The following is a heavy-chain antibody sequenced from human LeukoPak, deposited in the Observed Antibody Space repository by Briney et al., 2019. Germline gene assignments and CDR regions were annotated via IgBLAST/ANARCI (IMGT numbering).Heavy chain of an antibody. V-gene: IGHV4-34*01. CDR3: ARETLGDFWSGPDY. CDR1: GGSFSGYS. J-gene: IGHJ4*02. D-gene: IGHD3-3*01. CDR2: INHSGST. Sequence: PSETLSLTCAVYGGSFSGYSWTWIRQPPGKGLEWIGEINHSGSTNYNPSLKSRVTISVDTSKNQFSLKLSSVTAADTAVYYCARETLGDFWSGPDYWGQGTLVTVSS.